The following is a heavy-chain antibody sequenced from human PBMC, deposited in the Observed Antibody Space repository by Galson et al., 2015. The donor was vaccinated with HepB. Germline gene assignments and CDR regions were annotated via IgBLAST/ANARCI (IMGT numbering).Heavy chain of an antibody. Sequence: LRLSCAASGFTFTRYWMHWVRQGPGKGLVWVSRINSDGTSTSYADSVKGRFTISRDNAKNTLYLQMNSLRAEDTAVYYCARLSITGTTGIREFDYWGQGTVVTVSS. CDR2: INSDGTST. J-gene: IGHJ4*02. CDR3: ARLSITGTTGIREFDY. CDR1: GFTFTRYW. D-gene: IGHD1-20*01. V-gene: IGHV3-74*01.